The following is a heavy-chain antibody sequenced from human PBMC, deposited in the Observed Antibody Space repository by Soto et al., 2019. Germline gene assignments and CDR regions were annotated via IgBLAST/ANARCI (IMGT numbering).Heavy chain of an antibody. Sequence: QVQLVQSGAEVKKPGSSVKVSCKSSGGTFGSFAITWVRQAPGQGLEWMGGIIPIFGTPNFAQKFQGRVTIIADASTSTVYMEMSSLTFEDTAVYYCARDHGMFLSYYYYGMDVWGQGTTVSVSS. CDR3: ARDHGMFLSYYYYGMDV. CDR2: IIPIFGTP. J-gene: IGHJ6*02. V-gene: IGHV1-69*01. CDR1: GGTFGSFA. D-gene: IGHD3-10*02.